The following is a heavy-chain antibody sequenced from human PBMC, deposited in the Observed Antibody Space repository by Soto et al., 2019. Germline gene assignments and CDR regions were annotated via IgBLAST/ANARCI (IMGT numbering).Heavy chain of an antibody. CDR1: CGSFSGYY. J-gene: IGHJ6*02. CDR2: INHSGST. CDR3: TRHGGYSSSCVRPKCAPNPNIYGMDV. D-gene: IGHD6-13*01. Sequence: SENLSLTCAVYCGSFSGYYWGWIRQPPGKGLEWIGEINHSGSTNYNPSLKSRVTISVDTSKNQFSLKLSSVTAADTAVYYCTRHGGYSSSCVRPKCAPNPNIYGMDVWGQGTTVTVSS. V-gene: IGHV4-34*01.